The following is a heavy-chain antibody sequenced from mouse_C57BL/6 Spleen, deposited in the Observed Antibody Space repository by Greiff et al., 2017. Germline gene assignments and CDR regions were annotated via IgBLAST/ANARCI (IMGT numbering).Heavy chain of an antibody. V-gene: IGHV1-61*01. J-gene: IGHJ4*01. CDR3: ARLDYDYPYYAMDY. D-gene: IGHD2-4*01. CDR2: IYPSDSET. CDR1: GYTFTSYW. Sequence: QVQLQQPGAELVRPGSSVKLSCKASGYTFTSYWMDWVKQRPGQGLEWIGNIYPSDSETHYNQKFKDKATLTVDKSSSTAYMQLSSLTSEDSAVXYCARLDYDYPYYAMDYWGQGTSVTVSS.